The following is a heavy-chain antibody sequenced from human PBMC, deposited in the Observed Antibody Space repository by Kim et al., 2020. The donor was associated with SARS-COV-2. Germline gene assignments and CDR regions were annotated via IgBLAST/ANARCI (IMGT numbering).Heavy chain of an antibody. CDR3: ARQVGSGWTDYFDS. V-gene: IGHV4-59*11. D-gene: IGHD6-25*01. CDR2: VYYTWST. CDR1: GDSINSHN. Sequence: SETLSLTCTVSGDSINSHNWNWIRQPPGKGLEWIGYVYYTWSTRYNPSLKSRVTISVDTSKSQFFLNLPSVTAADTAVYYCARQVGSGWTDYFDSWGQGVLFTVPS. J-gene: IGHJ4*02.